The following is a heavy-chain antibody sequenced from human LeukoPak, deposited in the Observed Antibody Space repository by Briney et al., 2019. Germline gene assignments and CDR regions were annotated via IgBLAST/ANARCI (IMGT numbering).Heavy chain of an antibody. CDR1: GFTFSSYA. J-gene: IGHJ4*02. Sequence: GGSLRLSCAASGFTFSSYAMSWVRQAPGKGLEWVSAISGSGGSTYYADSVKGRFTISRDNSKNTLYLQMNSLGAEDTAVYYCAKDGDVVVPAASNFDYWGQGTLVTVSS. CDR3: AKDGDVVVPAASNFDY. D-gene: IGHD2-2*01. V-gene: IGHV3-23*01. CDR2: ISGSGGST.